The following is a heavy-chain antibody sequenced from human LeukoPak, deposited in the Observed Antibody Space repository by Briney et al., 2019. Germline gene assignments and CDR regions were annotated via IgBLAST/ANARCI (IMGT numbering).Heavy chain of an antibody. CDR3: TGHRSRGYSYGYVDY. V-gene: IGHV3-15*01. J-gene: IGHJ4*02. CDR1: GFTFSNAW. D-gene: IGHD5-18*01. Sequence: GGSLRLSCAASGFTFSNAWMSWVRQAPGKGLEWVGRIKSKTDGGTTDYAAPVRGRFTISRDDSKNTLYLQMNSLKTEDTAVYYCTGHRSRGYSYGYVDYWGQGTLVTVSS. CDR2: IKSKTDGGTT.